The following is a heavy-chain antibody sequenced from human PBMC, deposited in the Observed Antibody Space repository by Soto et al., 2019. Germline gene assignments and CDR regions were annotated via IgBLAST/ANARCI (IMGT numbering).Heavy chain of an antibody. CDR1: GYTFTSYD. CDR2: MNPNSGNT. Sequence: QVQLVQSGAEVKKPGASVKVSCEASGYTFTSYDINWVRQATGQGLEWMGWMNPNSGNTGYAQRFQGIVTMTRNTSISTAYMEQSSLRSEDTAVYYCARSTNDYGDRHWGQGTLVTVAS. CDR3: ARSTNDYGDRH. V-gene: IGHV1-8*01. J-gene: IGHJ4*02. D-gene: IGHD4-17*01.